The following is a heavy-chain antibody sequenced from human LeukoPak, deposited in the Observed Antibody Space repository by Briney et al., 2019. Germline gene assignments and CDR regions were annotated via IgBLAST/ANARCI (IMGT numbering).Heavy chain of an antibody. D-gene: IGHD6-13*01. CDR3: ARLGPGYSSTWSNDAFAI. CDR1: GGSISSSTYY. V-gene: IGHV4-39*01. J-gene: IGHJ3*02. CDR2: AFYSGSP. Sequence: SETLSLTCTVSGGSISSSTYYWGWTRQPPGKGLECIGNAFYSGSPYYHPYLKSRVTISVDTSKNQFSLKLSSVTAADTAVYYCARLGPGYSSTWSNDAFAIWGQGTVVTVSS.